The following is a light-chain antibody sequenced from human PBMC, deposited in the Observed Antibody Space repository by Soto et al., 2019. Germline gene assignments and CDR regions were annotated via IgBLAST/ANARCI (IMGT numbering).Light chain of an antibody. CDR1: QSVSSN. J-gene: IGKJ1*01. Sequence: DIVMTRSPDSLALSLGERSTINSSASQSVSSNLAWYQQKPGQAPRLLIYGASTRATGIPARFSGSGSGTEFTLTISSLQSEDFAVYYCQQYNNWPWTFGQGTKVDIK. CDR3: QQYNNWPWT. CDR2: GAS. V-gene: IGKV3D-15*01.